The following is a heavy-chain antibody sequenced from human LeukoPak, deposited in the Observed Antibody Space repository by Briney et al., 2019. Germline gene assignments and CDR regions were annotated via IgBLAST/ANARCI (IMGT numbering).Heavy chain of an antibody. CDR3: ARDDQYCSGGSCSNWFDP. CDR2: INPNSGGT. Sequence: ASVKVSCNASGYTFTGYYMHWVRQAPGQGLEWMGWINPNSGGTNYVQKFQGRVTMTRDTSISTAYMELSRLRSDDTAVYYCARDDQYCSGGSCSNWFDPWGQGTLVTVSS. J-gene: IGHJ5*02. D-gene: IGHD2-15*01. V-gene: IGHV1-2*02. CDR1: GYTFTGYY.